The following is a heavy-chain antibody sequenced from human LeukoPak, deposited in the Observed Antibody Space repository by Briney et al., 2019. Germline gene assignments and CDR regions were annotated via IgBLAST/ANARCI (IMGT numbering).Heavy chain of an antibody. CDR2: ISSTSAST. J-gene: IGHJ4*02. Sequence: GGSLRLSCAASGFTFSSCAMSWVRQAPGKGLEWVSAISSTSASTYYIDSVKGRFTISRDNSKNTLYLQMNSLGAEDTAVYYCAKSAVVRGTTGTFDYWGQGTLVTVSS. CDR1: GFTFSSCA. CDR3: AKSAVVRGTTGTFDY. D-gene: IGHD3-10*01. V-gene: IGHV3-23*01.